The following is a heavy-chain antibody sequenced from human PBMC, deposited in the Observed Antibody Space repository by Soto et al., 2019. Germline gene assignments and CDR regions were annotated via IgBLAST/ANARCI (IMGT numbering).Heavy chain of an antibody. CDR3: ARKDKSGYFNWFDT. D-gene: IGHD3-22*01. Sequence: XESLKISCITSGYRFASYWIAWVRQMPGKGLEWMGIIFPSDSDTRYSPSFQGQVTISADRSTSTVFLQWASLKASDTAVYFCARKDKSGYFNWFDTWGQGTLVTAPQ. CDR2: IFPSDSDT. CDR1: GYRFASYW. J-gene: IGHJ5*02. V-gene: IGHV5-51*01.